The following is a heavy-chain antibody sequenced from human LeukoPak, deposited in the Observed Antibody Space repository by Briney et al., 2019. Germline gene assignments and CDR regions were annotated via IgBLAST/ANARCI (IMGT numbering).Heavy chain of an antibody. CDR3: ARDRGEVAARSDAFDI. D-gene: IGHD6-6*01. J-gene: IGHJ3*02. Sequence: SVKVSCKASGGTFSSYAISWVRQAPGQGLEWMGGIIPIFGTANYAQKFQGRVTITADESTSTAYMELSRLRSDDTAVYYCARDRGEVAARSDAFDIWGQGTMVTVSS. CDR1: GGTFSSYA. V-gene: IGHV1-69*01. CDR2: IIPIFGTA.